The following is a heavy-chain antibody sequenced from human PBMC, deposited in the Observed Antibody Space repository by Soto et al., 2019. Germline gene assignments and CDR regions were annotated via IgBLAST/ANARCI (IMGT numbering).Heavy chain of an antibody. D-gene: IGHD3-3*01. Sequence: ASVKVSCKASGYTFTSYDINWVRQATGQGLEWMGWMNPNSGNTGYAQKFQGRVTMTRNTSISTAYMELSSLRSEDTAVYYCARGISREWLLSFYYYYYMDVWXKGTTVTVSS. V-gene: IGHV1-8*01. J-gene: IGHJ6*03. CDR1: GYTFTSYD. CDR3: ARGISREWLLSFYYYYYMDV. CDR2: MNPNSGNT.